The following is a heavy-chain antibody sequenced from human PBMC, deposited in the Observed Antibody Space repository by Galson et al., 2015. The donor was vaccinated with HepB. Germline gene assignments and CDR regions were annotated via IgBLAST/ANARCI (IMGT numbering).Heavy chain of an antibody. D-gene: IGHD3-16*02. J-gene: IGHJ4*02. CDR2: ISGSGGTT. CDR3: AKDLFPVWGTYPPEY. Sequence: SLRLSCAASGFTFSSYAMSWVRQAPGKGLEWVSVISGSGGTTYYADSVKGRFTFTRDNSKNTLYLQMNSLRAEDTAVYYCAKDLFPVWGTYPPEYWGQGTLVTVSS. CDR1: GFTFSSYA. V-gene: IGHV3-23*01.